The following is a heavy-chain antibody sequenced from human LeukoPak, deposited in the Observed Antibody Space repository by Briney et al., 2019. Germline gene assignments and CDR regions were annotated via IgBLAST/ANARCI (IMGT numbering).Heavy chain of an antibody. V-gene: IGHV4-39*07. J-gene: IGHJ4*02. CDR2: IYYSGST. D-gene: IGHD2-2*01. CDR3: AREVVPAAMPFFDY. CDR1: GGSISSSSYY. Sequence: SETLSLTCTVSGGSISSSSYYWGWIRQPPGKGLEWIGSIYYSGSTYYNPSLKSRVTISVDTSKNQFSLKLSSVTAADTAVYYCAREVVPAAMPFFDYWGQGTLVTVSS.